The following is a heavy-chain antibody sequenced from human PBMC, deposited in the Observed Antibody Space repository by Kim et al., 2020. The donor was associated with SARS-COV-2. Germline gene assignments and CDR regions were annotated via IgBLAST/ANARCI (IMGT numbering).Heavy chain of an antibody. Sequence: GGSLRLSCAASGYTFSDYAMTWVRQAPGKGLEWVSVISDTSTSIYYADSVKGRFTISRDNSKNTLYLQMSSLRAEDTAVYYCSFYCSADDCPLPGYWGQGTQVTVSS. CDR1: GYTFSDYA. D-gene: IGHD2-15*01. CDR3: SFYCSADDCPLPGY. V-gene: IGHV3-23*01. J-gene: IGHJ4*02. CDR2: ISDTSTSI.